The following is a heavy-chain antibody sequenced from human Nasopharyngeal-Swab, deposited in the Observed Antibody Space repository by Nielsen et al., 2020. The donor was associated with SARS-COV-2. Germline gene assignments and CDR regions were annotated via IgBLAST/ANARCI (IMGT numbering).Heavy chain of an antibody. Sequence: SETLSLTCSVSGGSVRGDSESFYWSWLRQPPGKGLEWIGHVYYSGSTYYNPSLKSRVTISVDTSKNQFSLKLISVTAADTAVYYCARLDCSGGSCTDYWGQGTLVTVSS. CDR1: GGSVRGDSESFY. CDR3: ARLDCSGGSCTDY. D-gene: IGHD2-15*01. CDR2: VYYSGST. J-gene: IGHJ4*02. V-gene: IGHV4-61*01.